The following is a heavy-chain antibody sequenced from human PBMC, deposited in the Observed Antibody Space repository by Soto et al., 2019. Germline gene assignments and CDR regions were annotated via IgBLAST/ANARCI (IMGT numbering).Heavy chain of an antibody. CDR1: EGSIIGYR. CDR3: ARDTDYYDSSGPNWFDP. CDR2: IYYSGST. Sequence: SHTCSVAEGSIIGYRWSWIMKPPGKGLEWIGYIYYSGSTNYNPSLKSRVTISVDTSKNQFSLKLSSVTAADTAVYYCARDTDYYDSSGPNWFDPSGQGTLVTVSS. J-gene: IGHJ5*02. D-gene: IGHD3-22*01. V-gene: IGHV4-59*01.